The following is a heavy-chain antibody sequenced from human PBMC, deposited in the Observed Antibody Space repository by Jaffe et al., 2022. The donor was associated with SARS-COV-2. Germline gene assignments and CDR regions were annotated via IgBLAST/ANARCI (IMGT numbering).Heavy chain of an antibody. CDR3: VRTIGLIGTTFPYFDL. V-gene: IGHV4-39*01. J-gene: IGHJ4*02. Sequence: QAQLQESGPGQVKPSETLSLTCTVSSGSISSSSYYWGWIRQPPGKGLEWIGTIYYNDDTYYNPSLKSRVLIPVDRSKNQFSLRLRSVTATDTAVYYCVRTIGLIGTTFPYFDLWGQGILVTVSS. D-gene: IGHD1-7*01. CDR2: IYYNDDT. CDR1: SGSISSSSYY.